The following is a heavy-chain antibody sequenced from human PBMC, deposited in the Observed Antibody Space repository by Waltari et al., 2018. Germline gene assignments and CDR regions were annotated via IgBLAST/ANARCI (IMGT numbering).Heavy chain of an antibody. Sequence: QVQLVQSGAEVKKPGSSVKVSCKTSGGTFSSYAISWVRQAPGQGLEWMGGIIPILGPANNAQKVQGRVTITTDESTSTAYMELSSLRSEDTAVYYCARGVTIFGVALYGMDVWGQGTTVTISS. CDR2: IIPILGPA. CDR3: ARGVTIFGVALYGMDV. J-gene: IGHJ6*02. V-gene: IGHV1-69*05. CDR1: GGTFSSYA. D-gene: IGHD3-3*01.